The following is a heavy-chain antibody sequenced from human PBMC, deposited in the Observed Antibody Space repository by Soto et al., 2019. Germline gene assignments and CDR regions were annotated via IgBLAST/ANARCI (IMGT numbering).Heavy chain of an antibody. J-gene: IGHJ2*01. CDR2: IIPTFGIA. CDR1: GGTFSSYT. Sequence: QVQLVQSGAEVKKPGSSVKVSCKASGGTFSSYTISWVRQAPGQGLEWMGRIIPTFGIANYAQKFPGRVTITADKSTSPAYMELSSLRSEDTAVYYCARGYCSSTSCPRWYFDLWGRGTLVTVSS. D-gene: IGHD2-2*01. CDR3: ARGYCSSTSCPRWYFDL. V-gene: IGHV1-69*02.